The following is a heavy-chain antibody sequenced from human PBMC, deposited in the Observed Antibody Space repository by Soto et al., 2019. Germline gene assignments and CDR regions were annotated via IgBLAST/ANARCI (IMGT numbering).Heavy chain of an antibody. Sequence: SETLSLTCTVSGGSISSGGYYWIWIRLHPGKGLEWIGYISYSGSTYYNPSLKSRVTISVDTSKNQFSLKMSSVTAAETAVYYCARESGYYDSSGQNWFDPWGQGTLVTVCS. CDR1: GGSISSGGYY. J-gene: IGHJ5*02. D-gene: IGHD3-22*01. CDR3: ARESGYYDSSGQNWFDP. CDR2: ISYSGST. V-gene: IGHV4-31*02.